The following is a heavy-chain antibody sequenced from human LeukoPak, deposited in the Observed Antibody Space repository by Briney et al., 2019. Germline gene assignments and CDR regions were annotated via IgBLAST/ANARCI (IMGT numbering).Heavy chain of an antibody. CDR3: ARTRQLVRDFDY. CDR2: IYRSGST. J-gene: IGHJ4*02. D-gene: IGHD6-6*01. Sequence: SETLSLTCAVSGYSISSGYYWGWIRQPPGKGLEWIGSIYRSGSTYYNPSLKSRVTISVDTSKNQFSLKLSSVTAADTAVYYCARTRQLVRDFDYWGQGTLVTVSS. CDR1: GYSISSGYY. V-gene: IGHV4-38-2*01.